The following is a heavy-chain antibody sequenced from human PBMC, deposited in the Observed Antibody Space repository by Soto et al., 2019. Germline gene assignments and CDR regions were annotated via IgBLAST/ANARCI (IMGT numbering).Heavy chain of an antibody. CDR3: ARMTTLWISDDY. CDR1: GGSISSGGYY. D-gene: IGHD4-17*01. CDR2: IYYSGST. V-gene: IGHV4-31*03. J-gene: IGHJ4*02. Sequence: PSETLSLTCTVSGGSISSGGYYWSWIRQHPGKGPEWIGYIYYSGSTYYNPSLKSRVTISVDTSKNQFSLKLSSVTAADTAVYYCARMTTLWISDDYWGQGTLVTVSS.